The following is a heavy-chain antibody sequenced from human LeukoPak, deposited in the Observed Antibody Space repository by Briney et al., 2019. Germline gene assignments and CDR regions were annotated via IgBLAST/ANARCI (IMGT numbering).Heavy chain of an antibody. J-gene: IGHJ4*02. CDR1: GFTFSSYS. Sequence: GGSLRLSCAASGFTFSSYSMNWVRQAPGKGLEWVSSISSSSSYIYYADSVKGRFTISRDNAKNSLYLQMNSLRAEDTAVYYCAREGYCSGGSCSGRYYFDYWGQGTLVPVSS. CDR3: AREGYCSGGSCSGRYYFDY. D-gene: IGHD2-15*01. V-gene: IGHV3-21*01. CDR2: ISSSSSYI.